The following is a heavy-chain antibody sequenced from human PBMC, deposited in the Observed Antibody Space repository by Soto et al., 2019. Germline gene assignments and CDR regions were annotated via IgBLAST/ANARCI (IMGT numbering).Heavy chain of an antibody. CDR2: ISGDTT. V-gene: IGHV3-23*01. CDR3: VKDGTGNKCPCWDA. J-gene: IGHJ6*04. Sequence: GGSLRLSCAASGFSFSNYAMSWVRQAPGEGLEWVSSISGDTTYSADSVKGRFTIFRDNSKNTLYLQMNSLRVEDTALYYCVKDGTGNKCPCWDAGGKGISVPVSS. CDR1: GFSFSNYA. D-gene: IGHD1-26*01.